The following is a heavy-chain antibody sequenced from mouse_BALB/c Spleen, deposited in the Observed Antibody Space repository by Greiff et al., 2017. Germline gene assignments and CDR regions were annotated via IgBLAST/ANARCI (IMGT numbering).Heavy chain of an antibody. CDR1: GYTFTDYE. CDR3: TTDGYYEKVAWFAY. V-gene: IGHV1-15*01. Sequence: VHLVESGAELVRPGASVTLSCKASGYTFTDYEMHWVKQTPVHGLEWIGAIDPETGGTAYNQKFKGKATLTADKSSSTAYMELRSLTSEDSAVYYCTTDGYYEKVAWFAYWGRGTLVTVSA. J-gene: IGHJ3*01. D-gene: IGHD2-3*01. CDR2: IDPETGGT.